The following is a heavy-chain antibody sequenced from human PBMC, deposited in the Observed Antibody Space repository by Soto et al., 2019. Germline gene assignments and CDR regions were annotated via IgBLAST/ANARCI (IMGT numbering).Heavy chain of an antibody. J-gene: IGHJ5*02. Sequence: PSETLSLTCTVSGGSISSGGYYWSWIRQHPGKGLEWIGYIYYSGSTYYNPSLKSRVTISVDTSKNQFSLKLSSVTAADTAVYYCARVRGGAKKLYYDSSGYPDNWFDPWGQGTLVTVSS. D-gene: IGHD3-22*01. V-gene: IGHV4-31*03. CDR3: ARVRGGAKKLYYDSSGYPDNWFDP. CDR2: IYYSGST. CDR1: GGSISSGGYY.